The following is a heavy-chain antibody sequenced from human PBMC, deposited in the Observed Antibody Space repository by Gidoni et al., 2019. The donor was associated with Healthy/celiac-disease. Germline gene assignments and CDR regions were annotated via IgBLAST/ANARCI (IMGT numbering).Heavy chain of an antibody. D-gene: IGHD6-19*01. CDR1: GVTFSSYA. CDR2: IIPIFGTA. V-gene: IGHV1-69*01. CDR3: AREADSSGWYYFDY. Sequence: QVQLVQSGAEVKKPVSSVKVSCKASGVTFSSYAISWVRQAPGQGLEWMGGIIPIFGTANDAQKFQGRVKITADESTSTDYMELSSLRSEDTAVYYCAREADSSGWYYFDYWGQGTLVTVSS. J-gene: IGHJ4*02.